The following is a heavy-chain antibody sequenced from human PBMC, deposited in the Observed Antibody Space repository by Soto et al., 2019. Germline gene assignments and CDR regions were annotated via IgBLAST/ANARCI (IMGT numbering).Heavy chain of an antibody. Sequence: EVQLVESGGGLVKPGGSLRLSCAASGFTFSSYSMNCVRQAPGKGLEWVSSISSSSSYIYYADSVKGRFTISRDNAKNSLYLQMNSLRAEDTAVYYCARDDGDYADYWGQGTLVTVSS. CDR1: GFTFSSYS. V-gene: IGHV3-21*01. CDR3: ARDDGDYADY. D-gene: IGHD4-17*01. CDR2: ISSSSSYI. J-gene: IGHJ4*02.